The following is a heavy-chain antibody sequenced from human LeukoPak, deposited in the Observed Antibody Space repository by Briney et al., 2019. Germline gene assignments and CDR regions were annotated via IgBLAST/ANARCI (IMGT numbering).Heavy chain of an antibody. D-gene: IGHD4-17*01. Sequence: ASVKVSCKASGYTFTGYYMHWVRQAPGQGLEWMGWINPNSGGTNYAQKFQGRVTMTRDTSISTAYMELSRLRSDDTAVYYCARGDYGDYEPLRDYWGQGTLVTVSS. CDR2: INPNSGGT. CDR3: ARGDYGDYEPLRDY. J-gene: IGHJ4*02. CDR1: GYTFTGYY. V-gene: IGHV1-2*02.